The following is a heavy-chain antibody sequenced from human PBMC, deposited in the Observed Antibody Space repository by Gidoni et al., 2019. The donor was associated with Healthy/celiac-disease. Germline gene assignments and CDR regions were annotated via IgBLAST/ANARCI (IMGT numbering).Heavy chain of an antibody. CDR1: GFTFSSYW. D-gene: IGHD5-18*01. CDR3: ARTGYSYGERIDY. J-gene: IGHJ4*02. Sequence: EVQLVESGGGLVQPGGSLRLSCAASGFTFSSYWMSWVRQAPGQGLEWVANIKQDGSEKYYVDSVKGRFTISRDNVKNSLYLQMNSLRAEDTAVYYCARTGYSYGERIDYWGQGTLVTVSS. V-gene: IGHV3-7*01. CDR2: IKQDGSEK.